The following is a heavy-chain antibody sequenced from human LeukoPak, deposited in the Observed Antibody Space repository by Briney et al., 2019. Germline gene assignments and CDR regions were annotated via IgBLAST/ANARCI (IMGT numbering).Heavy chain of an antibody. V-gene: IGHV4-4*02. CDR3: ARVRTTYYYGSGSYSGMDV. Sequence: SETLSLTCAVSGGSISSSNWWSWVRQPPGKGLEWIGEIYHSGSTNYNPSLKSRVTISVDKSKNQFSLKLSSVTAADTAVYYCARVRTTYYYGSGSYSGMDVWGQGTTVTVSS. CDR2: IYHSGST. J-gene: IGHJ6*02. CDR1: GGSISSSNW. D-gene: IGHD3-10*01.